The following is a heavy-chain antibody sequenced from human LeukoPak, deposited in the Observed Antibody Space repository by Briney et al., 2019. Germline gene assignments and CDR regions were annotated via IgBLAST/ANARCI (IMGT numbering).Heavy chain of an antibody. Sequence: PSETLSLTCTVSGGSISSSSYYWGWIRQPPGKGLEWIGSIYYSGSTYYNPSLKSRVTISVDTSKNQFSLKLSSVTAADTAVYYCARLVVVPAAIVSDAFDIWGQGTMVTVSS. J-gene: IGHJ3*02. D-gene: IGHD2-2*01. V-gene: IGHV4-39*01. CDR3: ARLVVVPAAIVSDAFDI. CDR2: IYYSGST. CDR1: GGSISSSSYY.